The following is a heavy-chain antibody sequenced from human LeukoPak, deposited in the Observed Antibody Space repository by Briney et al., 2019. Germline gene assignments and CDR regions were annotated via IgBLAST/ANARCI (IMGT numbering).Heavy chain of an antibody. J-gene: IGHJ4*02. D-gene: IGHD5-18*01. CDR3: ARDLVDTAMPETFDY. V-gene: IGHV3-48*01. CDR1: GFTFSSYS. CDR2: ISSSSSTI. Sequence: GGSLRLSCAASGFTFSSYSMNWVRQAPGRGLEWVSYISSSSSTIYYADSVKGRFTISRDNAKNSLYLQMNSLRAEDTAVYYCARDLVDTAMPETFDYWGQGTLVTVSS.